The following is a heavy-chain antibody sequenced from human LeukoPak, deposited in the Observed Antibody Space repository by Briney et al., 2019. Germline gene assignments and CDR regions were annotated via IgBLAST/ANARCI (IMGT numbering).Heavy chain of an antibody. CDR2: IIPIFGTA. V-gene: IGHV1-69*06. J-gene: IGHJ4*02. CDR3: ARSGQQLVRGAFDY. D-gene: IGHD6-13*01. CDR1: GGTFSSYA. Sequence: APVKVSCKASGGTFSSYAISWVRQAPGQGLEWMGGIIPIFGTANYAQKFQGRVTITADKPTSTAYMELSSLRSEDTAVYYCARSGQQLVRGAFDYWGQGTLVTVSS.